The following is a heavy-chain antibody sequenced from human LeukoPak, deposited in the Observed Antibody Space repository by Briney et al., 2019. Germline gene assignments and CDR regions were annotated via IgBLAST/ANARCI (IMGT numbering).Heavy chain of an antibody. V-gene: IGHV3-48*03. Sequence: GGSLRLSCAASGFTFSSYEMNWVRQAPGKGLEWVSYISSSGSTIHYADSVKGRFTISRDNAKNSLYLQMNSLRAEDTAVYYCARFVVVVAENWFDPWGQGTLVTVSS. CDR2: ISSSGSTI. D-gene: IGHD2-15*01. J-gene: IGHJ5*02. CDR3: ARFVVVVAENWFDP. CDR1: GFTFSSYE.